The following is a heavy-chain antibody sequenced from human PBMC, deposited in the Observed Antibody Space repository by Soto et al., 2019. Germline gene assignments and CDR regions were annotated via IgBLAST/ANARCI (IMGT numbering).Heavy chain of an antibody. Sequence: TSETLSLTCTVSGGSISSYYWTWIRQPPGRGLEWIGYISNRVSTNYNPSLQRRVTISVETSRNQFSLKLSSVTAADTAVYYCAGQWLEPNHDGFDVWGRGKKVTVSS. J-gene: IGHJ3*01. V-gene: IGHV4-59*01. CDR2: ISNRVST. D-gene: IGHD6-19*01. CDR1: GGSISSYY. CDR3: AGQWLEPNHDGFDV.